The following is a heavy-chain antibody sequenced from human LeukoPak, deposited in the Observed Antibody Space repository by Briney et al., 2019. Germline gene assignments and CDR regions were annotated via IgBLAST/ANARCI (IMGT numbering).Heavy chain of an antibody. CDR1: GYNFSGHY. D-gene: IGHD1-26*01. CDR3: ASPPLSSAMYYAH. J-gene: IGHJ4*02. CDR2: IKPSNGDT. V-gene: IGHV1-2*02. Sequence: GSSVTVSCKASGYNFSGHYMHWVRQAPGQGLEWMGWIKPSNGDTKYAQNFQGRVTMTRDTSISTAYMELSSLRSDDTAVYYCASPPLSSAMYYAHWGQGTLVTVSS.